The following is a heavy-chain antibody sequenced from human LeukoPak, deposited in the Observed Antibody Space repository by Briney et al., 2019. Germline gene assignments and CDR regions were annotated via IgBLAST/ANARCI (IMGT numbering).Heavy chain of an antibody. CDR3: ARGGESRYSSSSSCAY. D-gene: IGHD6-6*01. J-gene: IGHJ4*02. V-gene: IGHV1-18*01. Sequence: ASVKVSCKASGYTFTSYGISWVRQAPGQGLEWMGWISAYNGNTNYAQKLQGRVTMTTDTSTSTAHMELRSLRSDDTAVYYCARGGESRYSSSSSCAYWGQGTLVTVSS. CDR2: ISAYNGNT. CDR1: GYTFTSYG.